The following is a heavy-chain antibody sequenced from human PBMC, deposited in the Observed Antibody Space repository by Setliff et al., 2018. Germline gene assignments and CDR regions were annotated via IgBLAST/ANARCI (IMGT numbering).Heavy chain of an antibody. CDR3: ARGRGLEWLPESWFDP. Sequence: SETLSLTCSVSGDSINSGTYYWSWFRQSAGKGLEWIGRIYTGGSTNYNPPLKSRVTISLDTSKNHFSLTLTSVTAADTAVYYCARGRGLEWLPESWFDPWGQGTLVTVSS. D-gene: IGHD3-3*01. V-gene: IGHV4-61*02. J-gene: IGHJ5*02. CDR2: IYTGGST. CDR1: GDSINSGTYY.